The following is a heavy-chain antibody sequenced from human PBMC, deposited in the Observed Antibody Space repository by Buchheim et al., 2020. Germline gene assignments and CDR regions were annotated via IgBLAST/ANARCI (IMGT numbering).Heavy chain of an antibody. Sequence: QVQLVESGGGVVQPGRSLRLSCAASGFTFSSYGMHWVRQAPGKGLEWVADLSYDGSNKYYADSVKGRFTISRDNSKNTLYLKMNSLRTEDTAVYYCEKGDETPSPYNWCDPWGQGTL. CDR1: GFTFSSYG. CDR3: EKGDETPSPYNWCDP. CDR2: LSYDGSNK. J-gene: IGHJ5*02. V-gene: IGHV3-30*18. D-gene: IGHD2-21*02.